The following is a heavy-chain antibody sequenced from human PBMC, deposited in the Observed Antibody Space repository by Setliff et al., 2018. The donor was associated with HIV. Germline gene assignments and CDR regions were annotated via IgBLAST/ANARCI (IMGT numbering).Heavy chain of an antibody. V-gene: IGHV3-13*01. CDR2: IGTGGDT. CDR1: GFTFSRHD. CDR3: AIEILTLYTGGHHLYGIDV. D-gene: IGHD2-8*01. Sequence: PGGSLRLSCEASGFTFSRHDFHWVRQVAGKGLEWVSAIGTGGDTYYVDSVKGRFTISRENARNSLYLQMNSLRAGDTAVYYCAIEILTLYTGGHHLYGIDVWGPGTAVTVSS. J-gene: IGHJ6*02.